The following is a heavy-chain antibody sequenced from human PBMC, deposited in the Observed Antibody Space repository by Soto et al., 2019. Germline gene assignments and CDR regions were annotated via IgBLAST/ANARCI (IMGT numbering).Heavy chain of an antibody. D-gene: IGHD3-10*01. V-gene: IGHV1-69*01. CDR3: ARGRDGSNYYFDY. CDR1: GGTFSDSV. CDR2: IVPIFGKA. Sequence: QVQLVQSGPEVEKPGSSVKFSCKASGGTFSDSVTSWVRQAPGQGLEWMGGIVPIFGKANLAEKFQDRVTITADESTSTAYMELSSLRSDDSAVYYCARGRDGSNYYFDYWGQGTLVTVSS. J-gene: IGHJ4*02.